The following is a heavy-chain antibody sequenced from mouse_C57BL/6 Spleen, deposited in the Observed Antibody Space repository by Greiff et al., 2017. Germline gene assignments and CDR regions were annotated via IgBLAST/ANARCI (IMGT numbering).Heavy chain of an antibody. CDR2: INPNNGGT. V-gene: IGHV1-26*01. CDR3: ARQRQLRPSFAY. CDR1: GYTFTDYY. Sequence: EVKLQQSGPELVKPGASVKISCKASGYTFTDYYMNWVKQSHGKSLEWIGDINPNNGGTSYNQKFKGKATLTVDKSSSTAYMELRSLTSEDSAVYYCARQRQLRPSFAYWGQGTLVTVSA. J-gene: IGHJ3*01. D-gene: IGHD3-2*02.